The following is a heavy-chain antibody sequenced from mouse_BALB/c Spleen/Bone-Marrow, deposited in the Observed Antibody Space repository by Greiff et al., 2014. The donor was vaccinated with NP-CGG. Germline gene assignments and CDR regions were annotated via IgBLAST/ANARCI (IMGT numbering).Heavy chain of an antibody. CDR2: ISTNYGDA. CDR3: ARSGLRLAGYYFDY. CDR1: GYTFTDYA. J-gene: IGHJ2*01. V-gene: IGHV1S137*01. Sequence: QVQLKESGAELVRPGVSVKISCKGSGYTFTDYAMHWVKQSHAKSLEWIGVISTNYGDASYNQKFKGKATMTVDKSSSTAYMELARLTSEDSAIYYCARSGLRLAGYYFDYWGQGTTLTVSS. D-gene: IGHD2-4*01.